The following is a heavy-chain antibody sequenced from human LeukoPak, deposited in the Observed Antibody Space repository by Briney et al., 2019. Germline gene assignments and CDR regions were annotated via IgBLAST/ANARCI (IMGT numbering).Heavy chain of an antibody. CDR2: IYSGGST. J-gene: IGHJ6*03. Sequence: GGSLRLSCAASGFTVSSNYMSWVRQAPGKGLEWVSVIYSGGSTYYADSVKGRFTISSDNSKNTLYLQMNSLRAEDTAVYYCARDSITMVRGAHSYYYYYMDVWGKGTTVTVSS. D-gene: IGHD3-10*01. V-gene: IGHV3-66*02. CDR3: ARDSITMVRGAHSYYYYYMDV. CDR1: GFTVSSNY.